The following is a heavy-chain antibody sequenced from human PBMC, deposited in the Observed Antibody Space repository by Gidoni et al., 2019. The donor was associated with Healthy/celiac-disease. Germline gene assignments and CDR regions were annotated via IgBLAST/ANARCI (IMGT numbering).Heavy chain of an antibody. Sequence: QVQLVQSGAEVKKPGSSVKVSCKASGGTFSSYDISWVRQAPGQGLEWKGGIIPIFGTANYAQKFQGRVTITADESTSTAYMELSSLRSEDTAVYYCASSGTMIVLGGAYYYYMDVWGKGTTVTVSS. V-gene: IGHV1-69*01. CDR2: IIPIFGTA. CDR1: GGTFSSYD. D-gene: IGHD3-22*01. CDR3: ASSGTMIVLGGAYYYYMDV. J-gene: IGHJ6*03.